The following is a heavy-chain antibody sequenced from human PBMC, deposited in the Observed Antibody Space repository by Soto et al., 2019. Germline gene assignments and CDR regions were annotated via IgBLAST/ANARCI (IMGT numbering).Heavy chain of an antibody. V-gene: IGHV3-48*02. CDR1: GFTFSSYS. CDR3: ARDSPYYDILTGYLYYYGMDV. CDR2: ISSSSSTI. Sequence: GGSLRLSCAASGFTFSSYSMNLVRQAPGKGLEWVSYISSSSSTIYYADSVKGRFTISRDNAKNSLYLQMNSLRDEDTAVYYCARDSPYYDILTGYLYYYGMDVWGQGTTVTVSS. J-gene: IGHJ6*02. D-gene: IGHD3-9*01.